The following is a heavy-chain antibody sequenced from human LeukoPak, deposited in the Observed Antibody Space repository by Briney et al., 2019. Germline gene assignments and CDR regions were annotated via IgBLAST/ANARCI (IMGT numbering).Heavy chain of an antibody. CDR1: GFTVSSNY. CDR3: ARGAAYCPDY. Sequence: GSLRLSCAASGFTVSSNYMSWVRQPPGKGLEWIGEINHSGSTNYNPSLKSRVTISVDTSKNQFSLKLSSVTAADTAVYYCARGAAYCPDYWGQGTLVTVSS. V-gene: IGHV4-34*01. CDR2: INHSGST. D-gene: IGHD2-15*01. J-gene: IGHJ4*02.